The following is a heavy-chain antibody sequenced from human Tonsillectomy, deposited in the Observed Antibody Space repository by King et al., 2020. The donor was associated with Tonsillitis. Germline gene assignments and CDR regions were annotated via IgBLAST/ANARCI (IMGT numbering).Heavy chain of an antibody. Sequence: VQLVESGGGLVQPGGSLRLSCAASGFTFSSYAMTWVRQAPGKGLEWVSAIRNGGGTTYYADSVMGRFTVFRDNSKNMLYLQMNSLRADDTAVYYCAGGGGCPWDNFDYWGQGALVTVSS. CDR2: IRNGGGTT. J-gene: IGHJ4*02. D-gene: IGHD1-26*01. CDR1: GFTFSSYA. CDR3: AGGGGCPWDNFDY. V-gene: IGHV3-23*04.